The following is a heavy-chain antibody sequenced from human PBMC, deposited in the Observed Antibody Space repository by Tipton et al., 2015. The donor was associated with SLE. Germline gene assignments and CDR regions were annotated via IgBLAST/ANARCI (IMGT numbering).Heavy chain of an antibody. CDR3: ARDVAVAGTGGGFDP. V-gene: IGHV4-59*11. CDR2: IYYNGST. CDR1: GGSISSHY. Sequence: TLSLTCTVSGGSISSHYWSWIRQPPGKGLEWIGSIYYNGSTNYNPTPKSRVTISVDTSKNQFSLKLSSVTAADTAVYYCARDVAVAGTGGGFDPWGQGTLVTVSS. D-gene: IGHD6-19*01. J-gene: IGHJ5*02.